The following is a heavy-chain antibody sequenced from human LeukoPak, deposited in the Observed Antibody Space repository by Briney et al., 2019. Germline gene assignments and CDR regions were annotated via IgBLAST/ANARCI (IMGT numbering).Heavy chain of an antibody. CDR2: IYYSGTT. D-gene: IGHD1-1*01. J-gene: IGHJ4*02. CDR3: ARDYWNPTSPHFDY. CDR1: GDSISNRY. V-gene: IGHV4-59*11. Sequence: PSETLSLTCTVSGDSISNRYWSWIRQPPGKGLEWIGYIYYSGTTNYNPSLKSRVTMSLDTSENQFSLKLSSVTAADTAVYYCARDYWNPTSPHFDYWGQGILVTVSS.